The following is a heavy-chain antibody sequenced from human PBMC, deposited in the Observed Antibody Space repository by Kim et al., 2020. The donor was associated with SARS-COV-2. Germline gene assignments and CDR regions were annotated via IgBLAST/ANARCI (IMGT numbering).Heavy chain of an antibody. V-gene: IGHV4-39*01. CDR1: GGSISINHYY. Sequence: SETLSPTCIVSGGSISINHYYWGWIRQPPGQGLEWIGDIYYTGDTFYNLSLKSRVTISLDTAKNQFSLKLDSVTAADTAVYYCVRRVELPEYYYVRWLDPWGQGTQVIVSS. CDR3: VRRVELPEYYYVRWLDP. D-gene: IGHD3-10*02. J-gene: IGHJ5*02. CDR2: IYYTGDT.